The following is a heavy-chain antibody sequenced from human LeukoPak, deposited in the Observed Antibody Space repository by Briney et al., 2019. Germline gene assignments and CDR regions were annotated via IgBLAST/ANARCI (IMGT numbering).Heavy chain of an antibody. V-gene: IGHV4-39*01. J-gene: IGHJ4*02. D-gene: IGHD3-22*01. CDR1: GGSISSSSYY. CDR3: ARRSYYDSSAIFDY. CDR2: LYYSGST. Sequence: SETLSLTCTVSGGSISSSSYYWDWIRQPPGKGLEWIRSLYYSGSTYYNPSLKSRVTISVDTSKNQFSLKLSSVTAADTAVFYCARRSYYDSSAIFDYWGQGTLVTVSS.